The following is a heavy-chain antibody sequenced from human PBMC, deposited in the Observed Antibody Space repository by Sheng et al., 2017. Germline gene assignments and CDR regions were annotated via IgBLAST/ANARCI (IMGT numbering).Heavy chain of an antibody. CDR3: AREYHYYESGGYYFDY. D-gene: IGHD3-22*01. Sequence: QLQLQESGPGLVKPSETLSLTCTVSGGSISSNSHFWGWIRQPPGKGLEWIGSIYYSGSTYYNSSLKSRITISVDTSKNQFSLKLTSMTAADKAVYYCAREYHYYESGGYYFDYWGQGTLVTV. CDR1: GGSISSNSHF. V-gene: IGHV4-39*07. J-gene: IGHJ4*02. CDR2: IYYSGST.